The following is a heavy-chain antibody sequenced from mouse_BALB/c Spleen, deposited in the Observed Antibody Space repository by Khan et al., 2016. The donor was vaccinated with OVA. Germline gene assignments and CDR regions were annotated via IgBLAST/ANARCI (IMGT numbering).Heavy chain of an antibody. J-gene: IGHJ3*01. CDR3: ARGIGNSRFAY. Sequence: QVQLQQSGAELVRPGVSVKISCKGSGYTFTDYAMHWVKQSHAKSLEWIGVISTYYGDASYNQKFKGKATMTVDKSSSTAYMELARLTSEDSAICSCARGIGNSRFAYWGQGTLVTVSA. V-gene: IGHV1S137*01. CDR1: GYTFTDYA. D-gene: IGHD2-1*01. CDR2: ISTYYGDA.